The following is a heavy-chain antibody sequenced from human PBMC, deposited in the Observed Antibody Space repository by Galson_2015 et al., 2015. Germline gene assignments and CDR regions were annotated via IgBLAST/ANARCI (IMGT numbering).Heavy chain of an antibody. V-gene: IGHV3-23*01. D-gene: IGHD5-24*01. CDR3: AKGRDGYNYHHYYYGMDV. CDR2: ISVSGGGT. J-gene: IGHJ6*02. Sequence: SLRLSCAASGFTFSSYAMSWVRQAPGKGLEWVSAISVSGGGTYYADSVKGRFTISRDNSKNTLYLQMNSLRAEDTALYYCAKGRDGYNYHHYYYGMDVWGQGTTVTVSS. CDR1: GFTFSSYA.